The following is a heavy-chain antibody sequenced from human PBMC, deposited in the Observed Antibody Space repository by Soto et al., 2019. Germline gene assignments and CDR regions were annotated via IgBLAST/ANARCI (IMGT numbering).Heavy chain of an antibody. Sequence: ASVKVSCKASGYTFTSYDINWVRQATGQGLEWMGWMNPNSGNTGYAQKFQGRVTMTRNTSISTAYMELSSLRSEDTAVYYCARGDIVVPRMDVWGKGTTVTVSS. CDR1: GYTFTSYD. CDR3: ARGDIVVPRMDV. J-gene: IGHJ6*04. CDR2: MNPNSGNT. V-gene: IGHV1-8*01. D-gene: IGHD2-15*01.